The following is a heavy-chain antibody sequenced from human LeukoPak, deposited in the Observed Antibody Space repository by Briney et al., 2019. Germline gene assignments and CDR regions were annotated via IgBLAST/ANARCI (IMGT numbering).Heavy chain of an antibody. Sequence: GGSLRLSCAASGFTFSNAWMSWVRQAPGKGLEWVGRIKSKTDGGTTDYAAPMKGRFTISRDDSKNTLYLQMNSLKTEDTAVYYCTTFDSSGYPPFDYWGQGTLVTVSS. CDR3: TTFDSSGYPPFDY. D-gene: IGHD3-22*01. V-gene: IGHV3-15*01. J-gene: IGHJ4*02. CDR2: IKSKTDGGTT. CDR1: GFTFSNAW.